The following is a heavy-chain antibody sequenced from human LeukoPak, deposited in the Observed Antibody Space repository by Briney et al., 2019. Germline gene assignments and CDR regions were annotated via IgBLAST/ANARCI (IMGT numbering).Heavy chain of an antibody. CDR1: GFTLSSYW. Sequence: PGGSLRLSCVASGFTLSSYWMHWVRQAPGKGLVWVSRINSDGRTITYADSVKGRFTISRDNAKNTLYLQMNSLRAEDTAVYYCARVTVSSSEVIFDYWGQGSLVTVSS. J-gene: IGHJ4*02. V-gene: IGHV3-74*01. CDR3: ARVTVSSSEVIFDY. CDR2: INSDGRTI. D-gene: IGHD1-20*01.